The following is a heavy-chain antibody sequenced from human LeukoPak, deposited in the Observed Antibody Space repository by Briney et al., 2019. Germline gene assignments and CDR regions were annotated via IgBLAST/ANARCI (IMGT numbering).Heavy chain of an antibody. Sequence: SETLSLTCSVSGDSMRGDDYYWTWIRQPPGKGLQWIGYISYSGTTYYNPSLKSRVTISVDTSKNQFSLKLSSVTAADTAVYYCASHRSIVGAYFDYWGQGTLVTVSS. V-gene: IGHV4-30-4*02. CDR3: ASHRSIVGAYFDY. CDR2: ISYSGTT. CDR1: GDSMRGDDYY. D-gene: IGHD1-26*01. J-gene: IGHJ4*02.